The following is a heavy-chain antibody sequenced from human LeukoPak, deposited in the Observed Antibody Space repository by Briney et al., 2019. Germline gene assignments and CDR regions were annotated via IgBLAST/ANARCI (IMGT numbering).Heavy chain of an antibody. CDR2: INPNSGGT. Sequence: ASVKVSCKASGYTFTGYYMHWVRQAPGQGLEWMGWINPNSGGTNYAQKFQGRVTMTRDTSISTAYMELSRLRSDDTAVYYCARASIMVRGVITNFDYWGQGTLVTVSS. CDR1: GYTFTGYY. CDR3: ARASIMVRGVITNFDY. D-gene: IGHD3-10*01. J-gene: IGHJ4*02. V-gene: IGHV1-2*02.